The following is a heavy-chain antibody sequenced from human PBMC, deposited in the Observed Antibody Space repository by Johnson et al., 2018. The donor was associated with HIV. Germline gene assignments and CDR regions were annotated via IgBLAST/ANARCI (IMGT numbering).Heavy chain of an antibody. J-gene: IGHJ3*02. CDR3: ARAELVGALEVGVFDS. D-gene: IGHD1-26*01. CDR1: GFPFSSYA. Sequence: QVQLVESGGCVVQPGTSLRLSCAASGFPFSSYAMLWVRQAPAKGLESVPVISYDGSNKYYADSVKGRFTISRDNSKNTLYLTMNSLRAEDTAVYYCARAELVGALEVGVFDSWGQGTMVTVSS. CDR2: ISYDGSNK. V-gene: IGHV3-30*04.